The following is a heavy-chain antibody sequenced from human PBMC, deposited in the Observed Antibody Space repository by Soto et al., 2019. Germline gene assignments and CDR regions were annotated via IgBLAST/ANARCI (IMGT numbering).Heavy chain of an antibody. CDR2: ISSSSSTI. J-gene: IGHJ4*02. D-gene: IGHD2-15*01. CDR1: GFTFSSYS. CDR3: ARSILGYCSGGSCPLFDY. Sequence: GGSLRLPCAASGFTFSSYSMNWVRQAPGKGLEWVSYISSSSSTIYYADSVKGRFTISRDNAKNSLYLQMNSLRDEDTAVYYCARSILGYCSGGSCPLFDYWGQGTLVTVSS. V-gene: IGHV3-48*02.